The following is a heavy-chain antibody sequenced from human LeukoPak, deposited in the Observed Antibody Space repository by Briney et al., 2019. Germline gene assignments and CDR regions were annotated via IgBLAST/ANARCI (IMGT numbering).Heavy chain of an antibody. CDR1: GFTFSSYA. D-gene: IGHD2-21*01. CDR2: ISGSGGST. CDR3: AKVVHIVVVNDAFDI. J-gene: IGHJ3*02. Sequence: PGGSLRLSCAASGFTFSSYAMSWVRQAPGRGREWVSAISGSGGSTYYADSVKGRFTISRDNSKNTLYLQMNSLRAEDTAVYYCAKVVHIVVVNDAFDIWGQGTMVTVSS. V-gene: IGHV3-23*01.